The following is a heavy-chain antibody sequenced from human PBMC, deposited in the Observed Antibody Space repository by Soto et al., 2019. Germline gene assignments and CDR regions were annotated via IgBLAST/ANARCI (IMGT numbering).Heavy chain of an antibody. CDR1: GFAFRSYN. V-gene: IGHV3-21*01. Sequence: EVQLVESGGGLVKPGGSLTLSCAGSGFAFRSYNMNWVRQPQGKGLEWVASISSGSSNIYYADSVKGRFTISRDNAKDSLYLQMDSLRAADSAVYYCARATVVAGTFDFWGQGTLLTVSS. CDR3: ARATVVAGTFDF. J-gene: IGHJ4*02. D-gene: IGHD2-15*01. CDR2: ISSGSSNI.